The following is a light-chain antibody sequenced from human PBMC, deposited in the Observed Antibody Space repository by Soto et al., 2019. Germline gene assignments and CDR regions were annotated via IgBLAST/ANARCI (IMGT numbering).Light chain of an antibody. CDR2: SNN. CDR3: AAWDDSLNGYV. V-gene: IGLV1-44*01. J-gene: IGLJ1*01. CDR1: SSNIGGNP. Sequence: QSVVTQSPSASGTPGQRVTISCSGGSSNIGGNPVDWYQQLPGTAPKLLIYSNNQRPSGVPDRFSGSKSGTSASLAISGLQSEDEADYYCAAWDDSLNGYVFGTGTKLTVL.